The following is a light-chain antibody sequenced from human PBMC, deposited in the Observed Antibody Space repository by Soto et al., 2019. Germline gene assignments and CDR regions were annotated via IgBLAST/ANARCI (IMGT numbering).Light chain of an antibody. V-gene: IGKV1-6*01. CDR2: GAT. CDR1: QDIRTV. J-gene: IGKJ1*01. Sequence: ALQMTQSPASLSASVGDRVTITCRASQDIRTVLGWYQQKPGKAPKLLIYGATTLQSGVPSRFSGSGSGTDFTLTISGLQPGDFATYYCLQDYNYPRTFGQGTKVEVK. CDR3: LQDYNYPRT.